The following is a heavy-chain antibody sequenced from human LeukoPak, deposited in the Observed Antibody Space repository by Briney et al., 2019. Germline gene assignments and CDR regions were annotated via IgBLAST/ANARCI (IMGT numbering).Heavy chain of an antibody. Sequence: GGSLRLSCAASGFTFSSYWMSWVRQAPGKGLEWVANIKQDGSEKYYVDSVKGRFTISRDNAKNSLYLQMNSLRAEDTAVYYCASFNYYGSGSYSPEYYYYYYGMDVWGQGTTVTVSS. D-gene: IGHD3-10*01. CDR1: GFTFSSYW. CDR2: IKQDGSEK. CDR3: ASFNYYGSGSYSPEYYYYYYGMDV. J-gene: IGHJ6*02. V-gene: IGHV3-7*01.